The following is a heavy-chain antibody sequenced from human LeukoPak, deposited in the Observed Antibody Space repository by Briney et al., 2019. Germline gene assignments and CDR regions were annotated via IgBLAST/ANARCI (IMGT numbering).Heavy chain of an antibody. V-gene: IGHV1-46*01. J-gene: IGHJ4*02. CDR3: ARHGGLGYYYGSGSYYPLDY. D-gene: IGHD3-10*01. CDR1: GYAFITYY. Sequence: ASVKVSCKASGYAFITYYIYWVRQAPGQGLECVGIINPSGGGTNYAQKFQDRVTVTTDMSTTTVYMELSSLTSEDTAVYYCARHGGLGYYYGSGSYYPLDYWGQGTLVTVSS. CDR2: INPSGGGT.